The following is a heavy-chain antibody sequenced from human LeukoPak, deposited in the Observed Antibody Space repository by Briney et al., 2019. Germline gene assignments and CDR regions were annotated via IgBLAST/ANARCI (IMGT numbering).Heavy chain of an antibody. CDR2: IKQDGSEK. Sequence: PGGSLRLSCAASGFTFSSYWMSWVRQAPGKGLEWVANIKQDGSEKYYVDSVKGRFTISRDNAKNSLYLQMNSLRAEDTAVYYCAKDRGWFGGSLANFDDWGQGTLVTVSS. CDR3: AKDRGWFGGSLANFDD. J-gene: IGHJ4*02. D-gene: IGHD3-10*01. V-gene: IGHV3-7*03. CDR1: GFTFSSYW.